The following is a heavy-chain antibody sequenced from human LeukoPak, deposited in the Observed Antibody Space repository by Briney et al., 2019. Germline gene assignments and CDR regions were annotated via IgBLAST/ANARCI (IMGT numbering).Heavy chain of an antibody. D-gene: IGHD1-1*01. CDR2: MNPNSGNT. CDR1: GDTFTSYD. J-gene: IGHJ6*02. Sequence: GASVKVSCKASGDTFTSYDINWVRQATGQELVWMGWMNPNSGNTGYAQKFQGRVTITADKSTSTPYMELSSLRSEDTAVYYCARGRELERLNYYYGMDVWGQGTTVTVSS. CDR3: ARGRELERLNYYYGMDV. V-gene: IGHV1-8*03.